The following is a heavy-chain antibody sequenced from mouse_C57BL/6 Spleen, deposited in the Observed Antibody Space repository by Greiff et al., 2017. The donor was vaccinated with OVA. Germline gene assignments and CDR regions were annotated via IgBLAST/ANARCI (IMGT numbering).Heavy chain of an antibody. CDR1: GFTFSSYA. CDR3: TRDAGDYDGYFDY. J-gene: IGHJ2*01. CDR2: ISSGGDYI. V-gene: IGHV5-9-1*02. Sequence: EVKLVESGEGLVKPGGSLKLSCAASGFTFSSYAMSWVRQTPEKRLEWVAYISSGGDYIYYADTVKGRFTISRDNARNTLYLQMSSLKSEDTAMYYCTRDAGDYDGYFDYWGQGTTLTVSS. D-gene: IGHD2-4*01.